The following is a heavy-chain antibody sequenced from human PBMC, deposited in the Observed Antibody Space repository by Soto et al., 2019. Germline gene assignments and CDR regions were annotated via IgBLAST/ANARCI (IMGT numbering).Heavy chain of an antibody. CDR1: GGSISSYY. CDR2: IYYSGST. CDR3: AREGGSRSSWYNWFDP. Sequence: QVQLQESGPGLVKPSETLSLTCTVSGGSISSYYWSWIRQPPGKGLEWIGYIYYSGSTNYNPSLKSRVTMSVDAAKDQRSLRLSCVTAADTAVYYCAREGGSRSSWYNWFDPWGQGTLVTVSS. D-gene: IGHD3-10*01. V-gene: IGHV4-59*01. J-gene: IGHJ5*02.